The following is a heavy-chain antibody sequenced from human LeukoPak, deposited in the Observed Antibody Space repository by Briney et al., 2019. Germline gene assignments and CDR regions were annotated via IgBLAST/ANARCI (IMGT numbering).Heavy chain of an antibody. J-gene: IGHJ4*02. CDR3: ARPFGAGDDYYFDY. Sequence: SETLSLTCTVSGGSISSYYWSWIRQPQGKGLEWIGYIYYSGSTNYNPSLKSRVTISVDTSKNQFSLKLSSVTAADTAVYYCARPFGAGDDYYFDYWGQGTLVTVSS. CDR1: GGSISSYY. D-gene: IGHD4-17*01. CDR2: IYYSGST. V-gene: IGHV4-59*08.